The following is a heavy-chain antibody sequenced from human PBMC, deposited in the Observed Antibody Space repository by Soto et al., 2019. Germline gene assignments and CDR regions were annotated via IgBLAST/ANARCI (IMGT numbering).Heavy chain of an antibody. V-gene: IGHV3-33*01. D-gene: IGHD7-27*01. CDR1: GFIFSSFG. Sequence: GGSLRLSCAASGFIFSSFGMHWVRQAPGKGLEWVAHIWYDGSNTYYADSVKGRFTISRDNSRDTVYLQMNSLRAEDTAVYHCVRDLLGSGGHFDYWGQGTPVTVSS. CDR2: IWYDGSNT. J-gene: IGHJ4*02. CDR3: VRDLLGSGGHFDY.